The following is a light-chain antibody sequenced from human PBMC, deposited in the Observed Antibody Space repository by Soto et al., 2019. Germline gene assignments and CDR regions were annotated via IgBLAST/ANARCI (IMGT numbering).Light chain of an antibody. V-gene: IGKV3-20*01. CDR1: QSVHSNY. Sequence: TLLAQSPGILFSCAGERPTLPCRASQSVHSNYLAWYQQKPGKAPRLLIYGASIRATGIPDRFSGRWARTDCTLTISSLQADDVVTYCGQQYTNYPWTFGQGTKVDIK. CDR3: QQYTNYPWT. CDR2: GAS. J-gene: IGKJ1*01.